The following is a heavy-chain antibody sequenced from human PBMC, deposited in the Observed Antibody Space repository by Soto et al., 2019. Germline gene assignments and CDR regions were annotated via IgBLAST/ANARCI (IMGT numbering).Heavy chain of an antibody. V-gene: IGHV1-3*05. J-gene: IGHJ4*02. CDR1: GYTFTSYA. D-gene: IGHD6-19*01. Sequence: QVQLVQSGAEEKKPGASVKVSCKASGYTFTSYARHWVRQAPGQRLKWMGWINAGNGNTKYSQKFQGRVTITRDTSASTAYMELGRLRSEDTAVYYCARHGSGWDYWGQGTLVTVSS. CDR3: ARHGSGWDY. CDR2: INAGNGNT.